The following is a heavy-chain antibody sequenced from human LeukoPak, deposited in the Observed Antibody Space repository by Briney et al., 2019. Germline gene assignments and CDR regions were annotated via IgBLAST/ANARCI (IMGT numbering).Heavy chain of an antibody. CDR1: GFIFSSHD. CDR2: ISTSSRI. CDR3: ARDVRGNSFSDY. V-gene: IGHV3-48*02. J-gene: IGHJ4*02. D-gene: IGHD4-23*01. Sequence: PEGSLRLSCAASGFIFSSHDMNWVRQAPGKGLEWVSYISTSSRIYYADSVKGRFTISRDNAKNSLYLQMHSLRDEDTALYYCARDVRGNSFSDYWGQGTLVTVSS.